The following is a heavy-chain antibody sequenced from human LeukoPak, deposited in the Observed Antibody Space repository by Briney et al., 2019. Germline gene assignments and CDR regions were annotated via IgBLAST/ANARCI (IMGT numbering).Heavy chain of an antibody. V-gene: IGHV3-23*01. CDR3: ARYCGADSCYSGLDY. D-gene: IGHD2-15*01. Sequence: PGGSLRLSCAASGFTFSSYSMSWVRQAPGKGLEWVSAISGSGGSTYYADSMKGRFTISRDNSKSTLFLHMSSRRGGDTGIYYCARYCGADSCYSGLDYWGQGALVTVSS. CDR2: ISGSGGST. J-gene: IGHJ4*02. CDR1: GFTFSSYS.